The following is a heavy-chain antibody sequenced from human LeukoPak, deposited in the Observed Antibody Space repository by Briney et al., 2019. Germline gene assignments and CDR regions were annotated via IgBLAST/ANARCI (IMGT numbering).Heavy chain of an antibody. CDR2: IKQDGSEK. D-gene: IGHD4-11*01. CDR3: ARVSRDFYSNYYYYYGMDV. J-gene: IGHJ6*02. CDR1: GFTFSSYW. Sequence: GGSLRLSCAASGFTFSSYWMSWVRQAPGKGLERVANIKQDGSEKYYVDSVKGRFTISRDNAKNSLYLQMNSLRAEDTAVYYCARVSRDFYSNYYYYYGMDVWGQGTTVTVSS. V-gene: IGHV3-7*01.